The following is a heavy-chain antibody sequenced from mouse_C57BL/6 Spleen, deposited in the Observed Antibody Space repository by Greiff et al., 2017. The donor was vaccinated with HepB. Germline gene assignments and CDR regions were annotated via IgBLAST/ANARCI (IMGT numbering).Heavy chain of an antibody. CDR3: AREGDGSSPLWYFDV. D-gene: IGHD1-1*01. J-gene: IGHJ1*03. CDR1: GFTFSDYY. V-gene: IGHV5-16*01. Sequence: EVLLVESEGGLVQPGSSMKLSCTASGFTFSDYYMAWVRQVPEKGLEWVANINYDGSSTYYLDSLKSRFIISRDNAKNILYLQMSSLKSEDTATYYCAREGDGSSPLWYFDVWGTGTTVTVSS. CDR2: INYDGSST.